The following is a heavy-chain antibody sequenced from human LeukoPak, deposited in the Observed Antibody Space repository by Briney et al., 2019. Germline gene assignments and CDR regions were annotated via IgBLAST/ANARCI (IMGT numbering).Heavy chain of an antibody. D-gene: IGHD4-17*01. Sequence: GGSLRLSCAASGFTFSSYAMHWVRQAPGKGLEWVAVISYDGSNKYYADSVKGRFTISRDNSKNTLYLQMNSLRAEDTAVYYCARDGGNGDYYFDYWGQGTLVTVSS. CDR3: ARDGGNGDYYFDY. CDR2: ISYDGSNK. CDR1: GFTFSSYA. V-gene: IGHV3-30-3*01. J-gene: IGHJ4*02.